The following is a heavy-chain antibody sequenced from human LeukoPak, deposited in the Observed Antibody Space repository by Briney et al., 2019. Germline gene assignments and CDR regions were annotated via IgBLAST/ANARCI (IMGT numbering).Heavy chain of an antibody. CDR1: GYTFTSYG. V-gene: IGHV1-18*01. Sequence: ASVKVSCKASGYTFTSYGISWVRQAAGQGLEWMGWISAYNGNTNYAQKLQGRFTMTTDTSTSTAYMELRRLRCDDTAVYYFSRGKQSFRLGLRGLFHPWGQGTRVTVSS. CDR2: ISAYNGNT. D-gene: IGHD1-7*01. CDR3: SRGKQSFRLGLRGLFHP. J-gene: IGHJ5*02.